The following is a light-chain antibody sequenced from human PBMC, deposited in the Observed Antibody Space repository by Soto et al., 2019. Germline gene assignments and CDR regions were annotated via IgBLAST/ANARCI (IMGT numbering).Light chain of an antibody. CDR1: SSDVGSYNL. V-gene: IGLV2-23*01. CDR3: CSYAGSRTFV. J-gene: IGLJ1*01. Sequence: QSVLTQSASVSGSPGQSITISCTGTSSDVGSYNLVSWYQQHPGKAPKLMIYEGSKRPSGVSNRFSGSKSGNTASLTISGLKAEDEADYFCCSYAGSRTFVFGTGTKLTVL. CDR2: EGS.